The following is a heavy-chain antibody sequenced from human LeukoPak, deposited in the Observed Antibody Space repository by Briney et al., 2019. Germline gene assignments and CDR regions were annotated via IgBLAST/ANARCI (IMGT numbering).Heavy chain of an antibody. J-gene: IGHJ2*01. CDR3: ARAHPIRSRGNSGAGYFDL. D-gene: IGHD2-15*01. CDR2: ISPNNGDT. Sequence: ASVKVSCKASGYTFTDYYLHWVRQAPGQGLEWVGWISPNNGDTDYAQKFQGRVTMTRDTSITTGYMELSRLRSDDTALYYCARAHPIRSRGNSGAGYFDLWGRGTLVTVSS. V-gene: IGHV1-2*02. CDR1: GYTFTDYY.